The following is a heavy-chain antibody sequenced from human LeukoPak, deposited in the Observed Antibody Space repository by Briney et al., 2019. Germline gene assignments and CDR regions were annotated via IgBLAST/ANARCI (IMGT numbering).Heavy chain of an antibody. CDR2: IFVGSGNT. D-gene: IGHD3-22*01. CDR1: GFTFTSSA. J-gene: IGHJ4*02. V-gene: IGHV1-58*02. Sequence: AASVKVSCKASGFTFTSSAMQWVRQARGQRLEWIGWIFVGSGNTNYAQKFQERVTITRDMSTSTAYMELSSLRSEDTAVYYCAARAYYYDSSGPTGDYWGQGTLVTVSS. CDR3: AARAYYYDSSGPTGDY.